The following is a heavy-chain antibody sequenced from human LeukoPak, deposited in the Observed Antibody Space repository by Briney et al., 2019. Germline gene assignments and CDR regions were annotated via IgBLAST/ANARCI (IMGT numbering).Heavy chain of an antibody. V-gene: IGHV1-46*01. J-gene: IGHJ5*02. Sequence: GASVKVSCKASGYTFTSNYIHWVRQAPGQGLEWMGMIYPRDGSTSYAQKFQGRVTMTRDTSTSTVYMELSSLRSEDTAFYYCARDRFPYSGVLNQPERNSRNWFDPWGQGTLVTVSS. CDR1: GYTFTSNY. CDR2: IYPRDGST. D-gene: IGHD3-10*01. CDR3: ARDRFPYSGVLNQPERNSRNWFDP.